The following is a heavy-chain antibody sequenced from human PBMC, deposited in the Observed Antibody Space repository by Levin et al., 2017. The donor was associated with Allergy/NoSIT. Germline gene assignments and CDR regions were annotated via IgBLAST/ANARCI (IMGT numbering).Heavy chain of an antibody. CDR2: IKQDGSEK. CDR1: GFTFSNYW. D-gene: IGHD6-13*01. J-gene: IGHJ6*02. Sequence: GGSLRLSCAASGFTFSNYWMTWVRQAPGKGLEWVANIKQDGSEKYFVDSVKGRFTITRDNAKNSLYLQMNSLRGEDTAVYYCARNQQLVTFYGMDVWGQGTTVTVSS. CDR3: ARNQQLVTFYGMDV. V-gene: IGHV3-7*01.